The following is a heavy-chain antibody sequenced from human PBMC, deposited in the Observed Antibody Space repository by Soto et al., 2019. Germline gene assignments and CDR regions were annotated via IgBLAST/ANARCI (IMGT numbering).Heavy chain of an antibody. V-gene: IGHV3-48*03. J-gene: IGHJ4*02. Sequence: VESGGALVHPGGSLRLSCVTSGFNFSNYDMNWVRQAPGRGMEWIAFITATGFTTFYADSVRARFTISRDNAQDSVFLQMDSLTVEDTGIYYCARGGVYWGRGTPVTVSS. CDR1: GFNFSNYD. D-gene: IGHD2-8*01. CDR3: ARGGVY. CDR2: ITATGFTT.